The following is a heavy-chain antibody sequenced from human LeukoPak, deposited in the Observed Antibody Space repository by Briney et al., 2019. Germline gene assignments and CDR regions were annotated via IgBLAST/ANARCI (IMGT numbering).Heavy chain of an antibody. V-gene: IGHV4-34*01. CDR2: INHSGST. J-gene: IGHJ4*02. CDR3: ARGGCYDSSGYYLSDYFDY. D-gene: IGHD3-22*01. Sequence: PSETLSLTCAVYGGSFSGYYWSWIRQPPGKGLEWIGEINHSGSTNYNPSLKSRVTISVDTSKNQFSLKLSSVTAADTAVYYCARGGCYDSSGYYLSDYFDYRGRGTLVTVSS. CDR1: GGSFSGYY.